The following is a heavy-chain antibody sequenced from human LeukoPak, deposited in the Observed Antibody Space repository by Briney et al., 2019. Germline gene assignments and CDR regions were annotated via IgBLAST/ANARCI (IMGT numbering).Heavy chain of an antibody. V-gene: IGHV3-74*01. CDR1: GFTFNNYW. CDR2: INYDGTT. Sequence: GGSLRLSCAASGFTFNNYWMHWVRHAPGEGLVWVSRINYDGTTSYADSVKGRFTISRDNAKNTLYLQMNSLRDEDTAVYYCTRVGANYYGNFDYWGQGTLVTVSS. J-gene: IGHJ4*02. D-gene: IGHD4/OR15-4a*01. CDR3: TRVGANYYGNFDY.